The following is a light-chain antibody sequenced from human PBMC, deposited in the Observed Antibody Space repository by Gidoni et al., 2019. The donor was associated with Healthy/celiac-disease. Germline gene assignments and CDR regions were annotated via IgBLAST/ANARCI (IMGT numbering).Light chain of an antibody. CDR3: AAWDDSLNGHVV. J-gene: IGLJ2*01. V-gene: IGLV1-44*01. CDR2: SNN. Sequence: QSVLPQPPSASGTPGQRVTISCSGSSSNIGSNPVNWYQQLPGTAPKLLIYSNNQRPSGVPDRFSGSKSGTSASLAISGLQSEDEADYYCAAWDDSLNGHVVFGGGTKLTVL. CDR1: SSNIGSNP.